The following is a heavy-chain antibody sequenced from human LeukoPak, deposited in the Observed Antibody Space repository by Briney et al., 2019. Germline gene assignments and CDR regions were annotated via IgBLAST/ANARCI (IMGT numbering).Heavy chain of an antibody. CDR2: INPNSGGT. J-gene: IGHJ4*02. Sequence: ASVKVSCKASGYTFTGYYMHWVRQAPGQGLEWMGWINPNSGGTNYAQKFQGRVTMTRDTSISTAYMELSRLRSDDTAVYYCARGGENCSSTSCYWSGYFDYWGQGTLVTVSS. CDR3: ARGGENCSSTSCYWSGYFDY. CDR1: GYTFTGYY. D-gene: IGHD2-2*01. V-gene: IGHV1-2*02.